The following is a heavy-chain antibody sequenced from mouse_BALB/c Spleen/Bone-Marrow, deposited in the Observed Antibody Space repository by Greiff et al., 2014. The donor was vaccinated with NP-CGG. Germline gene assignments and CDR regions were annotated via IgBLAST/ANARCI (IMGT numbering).Heavy chain of an antibody. V-gene: IGHV1-14*01. CDR1: GYTFTSYV. CDR2: INPYNDGT. J-gene: IGHJ4*01. Sequence: VQLQQPGPELVKPGASAKMSCKASGYTFTSYVMHWVKQKPGQGLEWIGYINPYNDGTKYNEKFKGKATLTSDKSSSTAYMELSSLTSEDSAVYYCARRGFDEGYYAMDYWGQGTSVTVSS. CDR3: ARRGFDEGYYAMDY.